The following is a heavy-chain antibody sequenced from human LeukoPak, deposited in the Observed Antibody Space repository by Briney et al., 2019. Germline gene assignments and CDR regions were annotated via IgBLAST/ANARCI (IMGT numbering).Heavy chain of an antibody. J-gene: IGHJ4*02. Sequence: PSETLSLTCVVYGGSFSGYHWSWIRQPPGKGLEWIGEINHSGYTNYNPSVQSRVTISVDMSKNHFSLRLSSVTAADTAMYYCARGTLYSGWSYYFDYWGQGSQVTVSS. CDR2: INHSGYT. CDR1: GGSFSGYH. D-gene: IGHD6-19*01. V-gene: IGHV4-34*01. CDR3: ARGTLYSGWSYYFDY.